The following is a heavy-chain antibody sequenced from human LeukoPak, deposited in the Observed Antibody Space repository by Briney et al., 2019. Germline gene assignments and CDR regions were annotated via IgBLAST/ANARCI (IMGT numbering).Heavy chain of an antibody. Sequence: PGRSLRLSCAASGFTFDDYAMHWVRQAPGKGLEWVSGIRWNSGSIGYADSVKGRFTISRDNSKNTLYLQMNSLRAEDTAVYYCAKGAGVRWFVDQNWFDPWGQGTLVTVSS. J-gene: IGHJ5*02. CDR3: AKGAGVRWFVDQNWFDP. D-gene: IGHD3-10*01. V-gene: IGHV3-9*01. CDR1: GFTFDDYA. CDR2: IRWNSGSI.